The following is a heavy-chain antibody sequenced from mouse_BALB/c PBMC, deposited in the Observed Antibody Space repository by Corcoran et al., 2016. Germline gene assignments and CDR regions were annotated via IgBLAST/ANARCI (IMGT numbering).Heavy chain of an antibody. CDR3: AREGMITFAY. CDR2: INPNNDGT. CDR1: GYTFSRYV. V-gene: IGHV1S136*01. J-gene: IGHJ3*01. Sequence: EVQLQQSGPVLVKPGASVKMSCKASGYTFSRYVMHWVKQKPGQGLEWIGYINPNNDGTKYNEKFKGKATLTSDKSSSTAYMELSSLTSEDSAVDYCAREGMITFAYWGQGTLVTVSA. D-gene: IGHD2-4*01.